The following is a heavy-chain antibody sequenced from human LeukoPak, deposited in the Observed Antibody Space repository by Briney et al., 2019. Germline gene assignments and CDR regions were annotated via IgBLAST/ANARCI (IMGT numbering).Heavy chain of an antibody. J-gene: IGHJ6*04. V-gene: IGHV3-23*01. CDR2: ISGSGGST. D-gene: IGHD3-10*02. Sequence: GGTLRLSCAASGFTLSRYGMSWVRQAPGEGLEWVSAISGSGGSTYYADSVNARFTISRDNSKNTLYLQMNSLRAEDTAVYYCAELGITMIGGVWGKGTTVTISS. CDR3: AELGITMIGGV. CDR1: GFTLSRYG.